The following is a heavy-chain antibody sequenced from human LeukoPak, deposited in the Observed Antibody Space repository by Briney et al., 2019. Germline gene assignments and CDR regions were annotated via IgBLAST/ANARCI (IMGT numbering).Heavy chain of an antibody. Sequence: SVKVSCKASGGTFSSYAISWVRQAPGQGLEWMGGIIPIFGTANYAQKFQGRVTMTTDTSTSTAYMELRSLRSDDTAVYYCARDLFGGLAPGDYWGQGTLVTVSS. V-gene: IGHV1-69*05. D-gene: IGHD4-23*01. CDR2: IIPIFGTA. CDR3: ARDLFGGLAPGDY. CDR1: GGTFSSYA. J-gene: IGHJ4*02.